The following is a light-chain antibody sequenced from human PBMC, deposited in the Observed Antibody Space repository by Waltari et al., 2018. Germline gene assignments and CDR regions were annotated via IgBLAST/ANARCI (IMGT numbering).Light chain of an antibody. CDR1: QDIRHY. Sequence: DIQMTQSPSSLSASVGDRVTITCQASQDIRHYLNWYQQRPGKAPTVLIFDASYLKEGVPSRFSGSGSGTYFTLTISSLQPEDVATYYCQQYYSIPPYTFGQGTKLEIK. V-gene: IGKV1-33*01. J-gene: IGKJ2*01. CDR2: DAS. CDR3: QQYYSIPPYT.